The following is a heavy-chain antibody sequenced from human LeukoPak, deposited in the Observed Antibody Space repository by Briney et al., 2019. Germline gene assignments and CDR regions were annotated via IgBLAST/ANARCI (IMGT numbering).Heavy chain of an antibody. CDR3: ARALGDYDSSNWFDP. V-gene: IGHV1-46*01. CDR2: INPSGGST. CDR1: GYTFTNYY. J-gene: IGHJ5*02. D-gene: IGHD3-22*01. Sequence: ASVKVSCKASGYTFTNYYIHWVRQAPGQGLECMGIINPSGGSTSYAQKFQGRVTMTRDMSTGTAYMELSSLRSEDTAVYYCARALGDYDSSNWFDPWGQGTLVTVSS.